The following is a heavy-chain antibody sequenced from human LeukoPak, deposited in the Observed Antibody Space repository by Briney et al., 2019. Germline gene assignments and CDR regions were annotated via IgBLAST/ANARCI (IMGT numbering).Heavy chain of an antibody. J-gene: IGHJ4*02. CDR1: GYTFTSYA. CDR2: INTYNGNT. CDR3: ARHSSHSHFDY. D-gene: IGHD3-22*01. Sequence: GASVKVSCKASGYTFTSYAFSWVRQAPGQGLEWMGWINTYNGNTDYAQKLQGRVTMTTDTSTSTAYMELRSLRSDDTAVHYCARHSSHSHFDYWGQGTLVTVSS. V-gene: IGHV1-18*01.